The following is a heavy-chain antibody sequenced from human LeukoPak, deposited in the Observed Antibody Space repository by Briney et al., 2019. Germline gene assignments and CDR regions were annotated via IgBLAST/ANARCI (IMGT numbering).Heavy chain of an antibody. CDR3: ARNRGGLVAGPLDY. CDR1: GFTVSSNY. D-gene: IGHD6-19*01. CDR2: MSGSGDKT. J-gene: IGHJ4*02. Sequence: GGSLRLSCAASGFTVSSNYMSWVRQAPGKGLEWVSVMSGSGDKTYYADSVKGRFTISRDNSKNTMSLQMNSLRAEDSAVYYCARNRGGLVAGPLDYWGQGTLVTVSS. V-gene: IGHV3-53*01.